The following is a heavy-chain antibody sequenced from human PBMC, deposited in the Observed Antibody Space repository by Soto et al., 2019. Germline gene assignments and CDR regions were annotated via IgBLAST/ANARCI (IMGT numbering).Heavy chain of an antibody. Sequence: PGGSLRLSCGASGFIFSRYWMNWVRQAPGKGLEWVANINQDGGQTYYVDSVKGRFTISRDNAKNSLYLQMNSLRDEDTAVYYCARETTMVPCDYWGQGTLVTVSS. D-gene: IGHD3-10*01. CDR3: ARETTMVPCDY. CDR2: INQDGGQT. CDR1: GFIFSRYW. J-gene: IGHJ4*02. V-gene: IGHV3-7*01.